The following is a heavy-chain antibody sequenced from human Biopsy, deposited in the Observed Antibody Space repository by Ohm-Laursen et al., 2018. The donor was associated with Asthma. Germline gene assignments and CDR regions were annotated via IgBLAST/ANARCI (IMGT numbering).Heavy chain of an antibody. J-gene: IGHJ4*02. CDR2: ITHDGSRM. V-gene: IGHV3-30*18. CDR3: AKNNDQQLTY. Sequence: LSLTCAASGFAFGKYGMYWARQAPGKGLQWVAVITHDGSRMYYADSVRGRFTISRDNSRNTLYLEMSSLRVDDTAVYYCAKNNDQQLTYWGRGTLVTVSS. CDR1: GFAFGKYG. D-gene: IGHD6-13*01.